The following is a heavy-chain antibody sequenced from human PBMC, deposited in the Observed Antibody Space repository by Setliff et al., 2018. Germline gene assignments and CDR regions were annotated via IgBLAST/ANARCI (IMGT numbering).Heavy chain of an antibody. CDR1: GGSVRGYY. CDR2: IHYSGTT. V-gene: IGHV4-59*02. Sequence: SETLSLTCTVSGGSVRGYYWSWIRQPPGKGLEWIGYIHYSGTTNYNPSLKSRVTLSLDTAKNQFSLELRAVTAADTALYYCARENGYCSGGACYFMFDYWGQGTLVTVSS. CDR3: ARENGYCSGGACYFMFDY. J-gene: IGHJ4*02. D-gene: IGHD2-15*01.